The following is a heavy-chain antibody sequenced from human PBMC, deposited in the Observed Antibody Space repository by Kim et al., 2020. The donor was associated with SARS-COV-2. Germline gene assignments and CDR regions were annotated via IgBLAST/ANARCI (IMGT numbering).Heavy chain of an antibody. CDR1: GFTFSSYS. D-gene: IGHD3-3*01. V-gene: IGHV3-21*01. Sequence: GGSLRLSCAASGFTFSSYSMNWVRQAPGKGLEWVSSISSSSSYIYYADSVKGRFTISRDNAKNSLYLQMNSLRAEDTAVYYCARGALYYDFWSGYSAYYYYYYGMDVWGQGTTVTVSS. J-gene: IGHJ6*02. CDR2: ISSSSSYI. CDR3: ARGALYYDFWSGYSAYYYYYYGMDV.